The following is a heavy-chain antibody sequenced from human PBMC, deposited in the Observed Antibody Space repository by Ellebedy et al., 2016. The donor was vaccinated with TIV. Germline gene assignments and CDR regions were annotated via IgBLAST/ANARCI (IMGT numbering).Heavy chain of an antibody. D-gene: IGHD3-10*01. Sequence: SVKVSCKASGGTFNSHAISWVRQAPGQGLEWMGGITGMCRTVNYAQKFQGRVTITADEFMTTAYMELSSLRSEDTAVYYCARGGAYYHRYFDDWGQGTLVTVSS. J-gene: IGHJ4*02. CDR2: ITGMCRTV. CDR3: ARGGAYYHRYFDD. CDR1: GGTFNSHA. V-gene: IGHV1-69*13.